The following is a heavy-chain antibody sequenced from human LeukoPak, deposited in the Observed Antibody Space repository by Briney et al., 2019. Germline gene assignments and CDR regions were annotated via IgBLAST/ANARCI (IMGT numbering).Heavy chain of an antibody. CDR2: MSSSGSTI. J-gene: IGHJ4*02. CDR3: ARGQQREAYSSGFDY. V-gene: IGHV3-11*04. D-gene: IGHD6-19*01. CDR1: GFTFSDYY. Sequence: PGGSLRLSCAASGFTFSDYYMSWIRQAPGKGLEWVSYMSSSGSTIYYADSVKGRFTISRDNAKNTLYLQMNSLRAEDTAVYYCARGQQREAYSSGFDYWGQGTLVTVSS.